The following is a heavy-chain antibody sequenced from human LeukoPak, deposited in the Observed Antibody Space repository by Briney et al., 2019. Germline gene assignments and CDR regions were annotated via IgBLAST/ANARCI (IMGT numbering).Heavy chain of an antibody. CDR1: GFTFSSYE. Sequence: GGSLRLSCAASGFTFSSYEMNWVRQAPGKGLEWVSYISSSGSTIYYADSVKGRFTISRDNAKNSLYLQMNSLRAEDTAVYYCARARPAVADYYYYGMDVWGQGTTVTVSS. D-gene: IGHD4-23*01. J-gene: IGHJ6*02. CDR2: ISSSGSTI. CDR3: ARARPAVADYYYYGMDV. V-gene: IGHV3-48*03.